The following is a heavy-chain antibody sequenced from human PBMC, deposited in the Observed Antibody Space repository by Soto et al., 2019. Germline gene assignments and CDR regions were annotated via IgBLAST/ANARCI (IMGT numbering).Heavy chain of an antibody. CDR1: GAAISSNIYY. Sequence: VTMSLNRFISGAAISSNIYYWRWIRQPPGKGLEWIGSIYYSGSTYYNPSLKSRVTISVDTSKNQFSLKLSSVTAADTAVYYCARSGYCISTSCYHYYGMDVWGQGTTVT. V-gene: IGHV4-39*01. CDR2: IYYSGST. CDR3: ARSGYCISTSCYHYYGMDV. J-gene: IGHJ6*02. D-gene: IGHD2-2*01.